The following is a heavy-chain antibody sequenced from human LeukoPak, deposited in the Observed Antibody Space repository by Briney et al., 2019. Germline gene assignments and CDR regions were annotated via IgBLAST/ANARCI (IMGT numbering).Heavy chain of an antibody. J-gene: IGHJ4*02. D-gene: IGHD3-22*01. CDR3: ERDLRAQGYYYDSSGYLFYFDY. CDR1: GYTFTSYG. V-gene: IGHV1-18*01. Sequence: ASVKVSCKASGYTFTSYGISWVRQAPGQGLEWMGWISTYNGNTKYAQKFQGRVTMTTDTSTSTAYMELRSLRSDDTAVYYCERDLRAQGYYYDSSGYLFYFDYWGQGTLVTASS. CDR2: ISTYNGNT.